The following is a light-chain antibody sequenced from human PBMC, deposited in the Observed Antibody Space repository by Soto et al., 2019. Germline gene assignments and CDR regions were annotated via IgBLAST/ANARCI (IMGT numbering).Light chain of an antibody. Sequence: QSVLTQPPSASGSPGQSVTISCTGTSSDVGFYKYVSWYQQHPGKGPKLIISEVSKRPSGVPDRFSGSKSGNTASLTVSGLQAEDEADYYCSSYAGSNKLVFGGGTKLTVL. CDR3: SSYAGSNKLV. CDR2: EVS. J-gene: IGLJ3*02. V-gene: IGLV2-8*01. CDR1: SSDVGFYKY.